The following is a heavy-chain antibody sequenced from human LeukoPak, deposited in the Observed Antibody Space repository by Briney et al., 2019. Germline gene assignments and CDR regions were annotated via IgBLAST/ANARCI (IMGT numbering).Heavy chain of an antibody. CDR1: GYTFTGYY. J-gene: IGHJ4*02. CDR2: IHPNTGGT. D-gene: IGHD3-22*01. CDR3: ARDLDSSASLGD. V-gene: IGHV1-2*02. Sequence: ASVKVSCKASGYTFTGYYMHWVRRAPGQGLEWMGWIHPNTGGTSYAQKFQGRVTMTRDTSIGTAYMELSSLRSDDTAVYYCARDLDSSASLGDWGQGTLVTVCS.